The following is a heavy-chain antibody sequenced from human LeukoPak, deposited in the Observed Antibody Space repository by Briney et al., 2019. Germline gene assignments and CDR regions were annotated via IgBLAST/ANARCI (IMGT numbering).Heavy chain of an antibody. Sequence: ASVKVSCKAFGYTFTGYYMHWVRQAPGQGLEWMGWINPNSGGTNYEQKFQGRVTMTSDTSIITVYMELSRLRSDDTAVYYCARGGTDLWFGELHWFDPWGQGTLVTVSS. CDR1: GYTFTGYY. D-gene: IGHD3-10*01. J-gene: IGHJ5*02. V-gene: IGHV1-2*02. CDR2: INPNSGGT. CDR3: ARGGTDLWFGELHWFDP.